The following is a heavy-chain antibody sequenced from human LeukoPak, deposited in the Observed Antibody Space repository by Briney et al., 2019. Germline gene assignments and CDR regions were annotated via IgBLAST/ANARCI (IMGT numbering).Heavy chain of an antibody. J-gene: IGHJ5*02. Sequence: GGSLRLSCAASGFIFGDYYISWIRQAPGKGLEWVSYIGSYSSPIYYADSVQGRFAISRENAKNLLHLEMNSLRAEDTAVYYCARMGDYSEFDPWGQGTLVTVSS. V-gene: IGHV3-11*01. CDR3: ARMGDYSEFDP. CDR2: IGSYSSPI. CDR1: GFIFGDYY. D-gene: IGHD3-16*01.